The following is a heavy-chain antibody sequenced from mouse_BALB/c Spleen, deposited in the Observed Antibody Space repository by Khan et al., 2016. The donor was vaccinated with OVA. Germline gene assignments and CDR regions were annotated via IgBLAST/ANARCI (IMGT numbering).Heavy chain of an antibody. CDR3: VREWAYRRNDGWFAY. Sequence: QVQLQQSGAELARPGASVKMSCKASGYTFTSYTIHWIKLRPGQGLEWIGYINPSNGYTNYNQKFKDKATFTADKSSTTAYMQLSSLTSDDSAVYYCVREWAYRRNDGWFAYWGQGTLVTVSA. J-gene: IGHJ3*01. CDR2: INPSNGYT. V-gene: IGHV1-4*01. D-gene: IGHD1-3*01. CDR1: GYTFTSYT.